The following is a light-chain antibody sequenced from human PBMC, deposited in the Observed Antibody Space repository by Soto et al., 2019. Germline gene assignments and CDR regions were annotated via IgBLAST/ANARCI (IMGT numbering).Light chain of an antibody. CDR1: QSGSTN. CDR2: GAS. Sequence: EIVMTQSPATLSVSLGERATLSCRASQSGSTNLAWYQQKPGQAPRLLIYGASTRAPGIPARFSGSGSGTEFTLTISSLQSEDFVVYYCQQYNYWPTFGQGTKVEIK. J-gene: IGKJ1*01. CDR3: QQYNYWPT. V-gene: IGKV3-15*01.